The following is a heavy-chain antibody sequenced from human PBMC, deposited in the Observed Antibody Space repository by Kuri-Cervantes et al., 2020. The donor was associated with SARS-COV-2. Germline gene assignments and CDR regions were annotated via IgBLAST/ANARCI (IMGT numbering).Heavy chain of an antibody. D-gene: IGHD2-2*01. J-gene: IGHJ5*02. V-gene: IGHV3-21*01. CDR3: TRDNGDCSSSTCYVGFDP. Sequence: GESLKISCAASGFTFSSYSMNWVRQAPGKGLEWVSSISSSSSYIYYADSVKGRFTISRDNAKNSLYLQMNSLRAEDTAVYYCTRDNGDCSSSTCYVGFDPWGQGTLVTVSS. CDR2: ISSSSSYI. CDR1: GFTFSSYS.